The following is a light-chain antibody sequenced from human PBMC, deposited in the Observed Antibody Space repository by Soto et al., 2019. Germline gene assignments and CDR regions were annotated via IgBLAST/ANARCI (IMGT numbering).Light chain of an antibody. CDR1: QSFRGL. CDR3: QQRNLWPIT. Sequence: EVVLTQSPVTLSLSQGERATLSCRASQSFRGLLAWYQQKPGQAPRLLIYDAYTRATGIPPRFSGSGSGTDFTLTISSLEPEDYAVYYCQQRNLWPITFGQGTRLEIK. J-gene: IGKJ5*01. V-gene: IGKV3-11*01. CDR2: DAY.